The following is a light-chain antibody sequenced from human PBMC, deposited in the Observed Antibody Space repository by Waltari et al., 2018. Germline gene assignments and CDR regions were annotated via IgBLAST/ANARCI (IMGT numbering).Light chain of an antibody. CDR3: QQYGLT. CDR1: HDIGNF. CDR2: DAS. J-gene: IGKJ4*01. Sequence: DIHMTQSQSCLSASVGDRVTITCQSSHDIGNFLNWYQQKPGKAPKILIYDASNLETGVPSRFSGSTSGTDFVFTISSLQPEDVGTYYCQQYGLTFGGGTKVEIK. V-gene: IGKV1-33*01.